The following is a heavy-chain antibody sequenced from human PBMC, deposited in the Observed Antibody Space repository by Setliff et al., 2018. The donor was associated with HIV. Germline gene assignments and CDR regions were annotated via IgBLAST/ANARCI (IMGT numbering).Heavy chain of an antibody. Sequence: SETLSLTCAVYGGSFSDYYWSWTRQPPGKGLEWIGEINHSGSTNYNSSLKSRLALSVDVSKNQFSLKLSSVTAADTAVYYCARGGTAAAGYFDNWGQGTQVTVSS. J-gene: IGHJ4*02. V-gene: IGHV4-34*01. CDR2: INHSGST. CDR3: ARGGTAAAGYFDN. CDR1: GGSFSDYY. D-gene: IGHD6-13*01.